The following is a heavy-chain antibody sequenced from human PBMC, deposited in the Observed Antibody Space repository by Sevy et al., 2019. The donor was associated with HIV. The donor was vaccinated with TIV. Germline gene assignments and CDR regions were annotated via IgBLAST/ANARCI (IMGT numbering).Heavy chain of an antibody. J-gene: IGHJ3*01. Sequence: GGSLRLSCAASGFPFSSYAMNWVRQGPVKGLEWVSATGGRGGATYYADSVKGRFTISRDNSKNTLYLQMDSLRAEDTAVYYCAKDVVAVVGDAFDVWGQGTMVTVSS. CDR2: TGGRGGAT. CDR3: AKDVVAVVGDAFDV. V-gene: IGHV3-23*01. D-gene: IGHD2-15*01. CDR1: GFPFSSYA.